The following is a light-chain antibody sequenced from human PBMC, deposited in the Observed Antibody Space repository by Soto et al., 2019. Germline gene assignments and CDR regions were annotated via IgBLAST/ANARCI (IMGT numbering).Light chain of an antibody. CDR2: GAS. V-gene: IGKV3-20*01. J-gene: IGKJ4*01. Sequence: EIVLTQSTGTLSLSPGERATLSCRASQSVSSSYLAWYQQNPGQAPRLLIYGASSRATGIPDRFSGSGSGTDFTLTISTLEPEAFAVYFCQQYDSSPLIFGGGTKVEI. CDR3: QQYDSSPLI. CDR1: QSVSSSY.